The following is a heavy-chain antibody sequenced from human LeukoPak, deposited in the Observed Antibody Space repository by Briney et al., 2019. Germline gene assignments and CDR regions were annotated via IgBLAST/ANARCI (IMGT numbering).Heavy chain of an antibody. CDR2: IYPGDSDT. J-gene: IGHJ6*02. D-gene: IGHD1-14*01. Sequence: GESLKISGKGPGYSFTSYWFGGGRQMPGKGLGGMGIIYPGDSDTRYSPSFQGQVTISADKSISTAYLQWSSLKASDTAMYYCARHDVPLYTLYYYGMDVWGQGTTVTVSS. CDR1: GYSFTSYW. V-gene: IGHV5-51*01. CDR3: ARHDVPLYTLYYYGMDV.